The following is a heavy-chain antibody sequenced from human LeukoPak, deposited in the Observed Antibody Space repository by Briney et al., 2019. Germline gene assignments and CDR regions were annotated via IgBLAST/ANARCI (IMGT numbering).Heavy chain of an antibody. J-gene: IGHJ5*02. CDR3: ARDSSGNQNWFDP. V-gene: IGHV4-39*07. CDR1: GGSISSSSYY. CDR2: IYHSGST. D-gene: IGHD6-19*01. Sequence: PSETLSLTCTVSGGSISSSSYYWGWIRQPPGKGLEWIGSIYHSGSTYYNPSLKSRVTISVDTSKNQFSPKLSSVTAADTAVYYCARDSSGNQNWFDPWGQGTLVTVSS.